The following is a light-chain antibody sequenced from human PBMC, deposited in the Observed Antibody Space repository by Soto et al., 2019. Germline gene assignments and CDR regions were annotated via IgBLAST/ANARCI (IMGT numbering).Light chain of an antibody. J-gene: IGKJ1*01. CDR3: QQYNSNSPWT. Sequence: DIQMTQSPSTLSASVGYRVTITCRTSQSSSSWLAWYQQKPGKAPKLLIYKASSLETGVPSRFSGSGYGTEFTLTISSLQPEDFATYYCQQYNSNSPWTFGQGTKVEIK. V-gene: IGKV1-5*03. CDR2: KAS. CDR1: QSSSSW.